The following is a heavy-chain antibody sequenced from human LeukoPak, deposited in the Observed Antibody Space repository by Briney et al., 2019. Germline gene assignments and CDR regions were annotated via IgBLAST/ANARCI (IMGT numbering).Heavy chain of an antibody. J-gene: IGHJ1*01. CDR2: IIPILGIA. D-gene: IGHD3-22*01. Sequence: SVKVSCKASGGTFSSYTISWVRQAPGQGLEWMGRIIPILGIANYAQKFQGRVTITADKSTSTAYMELSSLRSEDTAVYYCASTTVNYYDSSVLRRAEHFQHWGQGTLVTVSS. CDR1: GGTFSSYT. CDR3: ASTTVNYYDSSVLRRAEHFQH. V-gene: IGHV1-69*02.